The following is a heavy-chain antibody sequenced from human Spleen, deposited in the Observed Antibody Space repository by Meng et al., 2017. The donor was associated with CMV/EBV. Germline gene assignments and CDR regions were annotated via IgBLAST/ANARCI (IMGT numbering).Heavy chain of an antibody. CDR2: ISHDGSNK. D-gene: IGHD4-17*01. CDR3: ATVTTDY. V-gene: IGHV3-30*04. J-gene: IGHJ4*02. CDR1: GITFSSYA. Sequence: GESLKISCAASGITFSSYAMHWVRQAPGKGLEWVAAISHDGSNKYYADSVKGRFTISRDNSKNTLYLQMNSLRAEDTAVYYCATVTTDYWGQGTLVTVSS.